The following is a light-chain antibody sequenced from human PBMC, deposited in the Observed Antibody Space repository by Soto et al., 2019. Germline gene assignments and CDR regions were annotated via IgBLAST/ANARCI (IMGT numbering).Light chain of an antibody. V-gene: IGKV1-27*01. CDR1: QGIADY. CDR2: AAS. CDR3: QRYNTSPRT. J-gene: IGKJ1*01. Sequence: DIQMTQSPSSLSASIGDRVTITCRASQGIADYLAWYQQKPGAAPKLLIYAASTLQSGVPSRFSGGGSRTDFTLTISSLQPEDVGTXYCQRYNTSPRTFGQGTKVEIK.